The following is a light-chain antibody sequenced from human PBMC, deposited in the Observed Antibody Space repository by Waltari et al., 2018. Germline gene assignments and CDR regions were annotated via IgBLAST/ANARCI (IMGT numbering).Light chain of an antibody. CDR3: QQRSNWPS. V-gene: IGKV3-11*01. Sequence: IVLTQSPATLSLSPGERATLSCRASQSVSRYLAWYQQKPGQAPRLLIYDASNRATGIPARFSGSGSGTDFTLTISSLEPEDFEVYYCQQRSNWPSFGPGTKVDIK. CDR2: DAS. J-gene: IGKJ3*01. CDR1: QSVSRY.